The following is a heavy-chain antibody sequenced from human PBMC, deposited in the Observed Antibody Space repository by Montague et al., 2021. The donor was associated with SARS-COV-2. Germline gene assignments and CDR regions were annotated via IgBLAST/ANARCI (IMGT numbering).Heavy chain of an antibody. CDR1: GGSSSGYY. D-gene: IGHD4-17*01. V-gene: IGHV4-34*01. CDR2: INHSGST. J-gene: IGHJ6*02. CDR3: ARGRTVTTFYYYYYYGMDV. Sequence: SETLSLTCAVYGGSSSGYYWSWIRQPPGKGLEWIGEINHSGSTNYNPSXXSRVTISVDTSKNQFSLKLSSVTAADTAVYYCARGRTVTTFYYYYYYGMDVWGQGTTVTVSS.